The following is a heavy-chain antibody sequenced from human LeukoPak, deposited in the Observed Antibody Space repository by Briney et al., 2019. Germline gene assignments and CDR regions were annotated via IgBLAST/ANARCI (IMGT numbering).Heavy chain of an antibody. Sequence: PSETLSLTCTVSGGSISSSSYYWGWIRQPPGKGLEWIGSIYYSGSTYYNPSLKSRVTISVDTSKNQFSLKLSSVTAADTAVYHCATRRDDFWSGYYWYGVAWGQGTLVTVSS. D-gene: IGHD3-3*01. CDR1: GGSISSSSYY. CDR2: IYYSGST. V-gene: IGHV4-39*01. J-gene: IGHJ5*02. CDR3: ATRRDDFWSGYYWYGVA.